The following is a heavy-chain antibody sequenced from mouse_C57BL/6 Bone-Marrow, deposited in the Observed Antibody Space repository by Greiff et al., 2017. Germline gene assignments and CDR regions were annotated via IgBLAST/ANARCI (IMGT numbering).Heavy chain of an antibody. Sequence: EVKVVESGGDLVKPGGSLKLSCAASGFTFSSYGMSWVRQTPDKRLEWVATISSGGSYTYYPDSVKGRVTISRDKAKNTLYLQMSSLKSEDTAMYYCARRVYYDYDAFAYWGQGTLVTVSA. CDR3: ARRVYYDYDAFAY. D-gene: IGHD2-4*01. CDR1: GFTFSSYG. CDR2: ISSGGSYT. J-gene: IGHJ3*01. V-gene: IGHV5-6*01.